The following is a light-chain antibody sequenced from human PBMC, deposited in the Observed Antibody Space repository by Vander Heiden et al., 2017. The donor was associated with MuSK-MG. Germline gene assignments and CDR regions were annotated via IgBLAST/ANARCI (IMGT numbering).Light chain of an antibody. CDR2: GAS. J-gene: IGKJ1*01. Sequence: EIVLTQSPGTLSWSPGERATLSGRASQSVSSSYLAWYQQKPGQAPRLLIYGASSRATGIPDRFSGSGSGTDFTLTISRLEPEDFAVYYCQQDGSSPWTFGQGTEVEIK. CDR1: QSVSSSY. CDR3: QQDGSSPWT. V-gene: IGKV3-20*01.